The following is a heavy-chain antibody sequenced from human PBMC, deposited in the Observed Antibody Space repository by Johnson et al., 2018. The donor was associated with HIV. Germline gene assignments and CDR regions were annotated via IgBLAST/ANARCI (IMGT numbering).Heavy chain of an antibody. J-gene: IGHJ3*02. CDR2: ISYDGSNE. CDR1: GFAFSNYA. Sequence: QVQLVESGGGVVQPGGSLRLSCAASGFAFSNYAMHWVRQAPGKGLEWMAIISYDGSNEYYADSVKGRFTISRDNSKNTLYLHMSSLRAEDTALYYCAKALRITMVQVYHRGGDAFDIRGQGTMVTVSS. D-gene: IGHD3-10*01. V-gene: IGHV3-30-3*01. CDR3: AKALRITMVQVYHRGGDAFDI.